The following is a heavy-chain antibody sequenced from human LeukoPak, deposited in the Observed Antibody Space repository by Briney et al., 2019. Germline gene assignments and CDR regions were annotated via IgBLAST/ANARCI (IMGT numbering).Heavy chain of an antibody. D-gene: IGHD1-26*01. CDR2: IYYSGST. CDR1: GGSIGSTTYY. CDR3: ARHKQSGTYYDAFDI. J-gene: IGHJ3*02. V-gene: IGHV4-39*01. Sequence: PSETLSLTCTVSGGSIGSTTYYWGWIRQPPGKELECIGSIYYSGSTYYNPSLKSRVTISLDTSKNQFSLKLSSVTAADTAVCYRARHKQSGTYYDAFDIWGQGTMVTVSS.